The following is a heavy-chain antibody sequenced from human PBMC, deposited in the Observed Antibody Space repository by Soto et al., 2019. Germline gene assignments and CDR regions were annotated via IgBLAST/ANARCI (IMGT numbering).Heavy chain of an antibody. CDR2: ISSDGSNK. J-gene: IGHJ4*02. D-gene: IGHD3-16*01. CDR3: AKDPAYIWGAYLDY. V-gene: IGHV3-30*18. CDR1: GFTFSTYG. Sequence: QVQLVESGGGVVQPRRSLRLSCAASGFTFSTYGMHWVRQAPGKGLEWVAIISSDGSNKYYTDSVKGRFTISRDNSKNTLYLQMNSLRADDTAVYYCAKDPAYIWGAYLDYWGQGALVTVSS.